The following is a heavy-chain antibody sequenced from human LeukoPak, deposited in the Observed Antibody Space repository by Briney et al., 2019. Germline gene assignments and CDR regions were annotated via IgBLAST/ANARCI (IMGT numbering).Heavy chain of an antibody. D-gene: IGHD2-2*01. CDR3: AKRFCTSAGCSFFDS. Sequence: PGGSLRLSCTASEFTFSNYAMSWVRQAPGKGLEWVSAIRSSGGTRDYADSVKGRVTISRDNSKNTLYLQMNSLRAEDTAVYYCAKRFCTSAGCSFFDSWGPGTLVTVSS. J-gene: IGHJ4*02. V-gene: IGHV3-23*01. CDR1: EFTFSNYA. CDR2: IRSSGGTR.